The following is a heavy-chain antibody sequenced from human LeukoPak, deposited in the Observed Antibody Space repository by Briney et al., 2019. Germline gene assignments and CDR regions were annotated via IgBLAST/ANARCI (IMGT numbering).Heavy chain of an antibody. CDR2: IYYSGST. D-gene: IGHD6-19*01. CDR1: GGSISSSSYY. J-gene: IGHJ4*01. V-gene: IGHV4-39*02. CDR3: ARGINGAKWLVPYYFDY. Sequence: SETLSLTCTVSGGSISSSSYYWGWIRQPPGKGLERIGSIYYSGSTYHNPSLKSRVTISVDTSKSLFSLKLSSVTAADTAVYYCARGINGAKWLVPYYFDYWGHGTLVTVSS.